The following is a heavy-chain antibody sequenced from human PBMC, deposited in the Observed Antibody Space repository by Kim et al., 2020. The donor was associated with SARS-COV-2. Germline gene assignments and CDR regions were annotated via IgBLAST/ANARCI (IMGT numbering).Heavy chain of an antibody. J-gene: IGHJ4*02. CDR2: INHSGST. CDR3: ASDPTVTSIVY. CDR1: GGSFSGYY. Sequence: SETLSLTCAVYGGSFSGYYWSWIRQPPGKGLEWIGEINHSGSTNYNPSLKSRVTISVDTSKNQFSLKLSSVTAADTAVYYCASDPTVTSIVYWGQGTLVTVSS. D-gene: IGHD4-17*01. V-gene: IGHV4-34*01.